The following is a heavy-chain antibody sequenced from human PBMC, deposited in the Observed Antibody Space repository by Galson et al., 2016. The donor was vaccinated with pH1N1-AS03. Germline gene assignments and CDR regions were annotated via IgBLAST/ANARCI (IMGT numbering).Heavy chain of an antibody. D-gene: IGHD2/OR15-2a*01. J-gene: IGHJ3*02. CDR1: GVSVPSSGVG. CDR3: SLPNSGGNAFEI. Sequence: PALVKPTQTLTLTCSVSGVSVPSSGVGVGWFRQPPGKALEWLALVYWDETRRYSPSLKNRLTITKDSSKNKVVLTVTSVDPMDIATYFCSLPNSGGNAFEIWGPGTMVTVSS. CDR2: VYWDETR. V-gene: IGHV2-5*02.